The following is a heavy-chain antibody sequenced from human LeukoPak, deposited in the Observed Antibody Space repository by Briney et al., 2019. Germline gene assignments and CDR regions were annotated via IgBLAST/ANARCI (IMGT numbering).Heavy chain of an antibody. Sequence: PSETLSLTCTVSGGSISSSLYYWSWIRQPAGQGLECIGRIYTSGSTNYNPSLKSRVTISVDTSKNQFSLKLSAVTAADTAVYYCARLLAGTREDAFDIWGQGTMVTVS. CDR3: ARLLAGTREDAFDI. V-gene: IGHV4-61*02. D-gene: IGHD3-9*01. CDR2: IYTSGST. CDR1: GGSISSSLYY. J-gene: IGHJ3*02.